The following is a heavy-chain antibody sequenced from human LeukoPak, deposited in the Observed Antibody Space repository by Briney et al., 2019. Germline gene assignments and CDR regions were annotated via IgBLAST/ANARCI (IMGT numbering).Heavy chain of an antibody. D-gene: IGHD4-11*01. J-gene: IGHJ4*02. CDR1: GLTSSHFG. CDR2: IWSDATNQ. CDR3: VKNAQRGFDYSKSLEH. Sequence: PGTSLRLSCEACGLTSSHFGIHWVRQAPGKGLEWVAVIWSDATNQYYGDSVKGRFTISRDNFKKTVSLQMDSLRAEDTAVYYYVKNAQRGFDYSKSLEHWGQGSLVTVSS. V-gene: IGHV3-33*06.